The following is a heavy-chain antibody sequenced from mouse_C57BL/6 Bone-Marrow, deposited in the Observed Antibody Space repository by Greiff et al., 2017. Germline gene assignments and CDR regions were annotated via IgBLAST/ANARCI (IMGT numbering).Heavy chain of an antibody. CDR1: GYTFTSYG. V-gene: IGHV1-81*01. CDR2: IYPRSGNT. CDR3: ARDPFIYYYGSSWFAY. Sequence: QVQLQQSGAELARPGASVKLSCKASGYTFTSYGISWVKQRTGQGLEWIGEIYPRSGNTYYNEKFKGKATLTADTSSSTAYMELRSLTSEDSAVYFCARDPFIYYYGSSWFAYWGQGTLVTVSA. D-gene: IGHD1-1*01. J-gene: IGHJ3*01.